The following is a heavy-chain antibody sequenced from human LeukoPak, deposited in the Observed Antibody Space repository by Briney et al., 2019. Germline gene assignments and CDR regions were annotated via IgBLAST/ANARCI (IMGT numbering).Heavy chain of an antibody. J-gene: IGHJ4*02. Sequence: SETLSLTCAVYGGSFSGYYWSWIRHPPGKGLEWIGEINHSGSTNYNPSLKSRVTISVDTSKNQFSLKLSSVTAADTAVYYCARGTQWLGNWGQGTLVTVSS. D-gene: IGHD6-19*01. CDR3: ARGTQWLGN. CDR1: GGSFSGYY. CDR2: INHSGST. V-gene: IGHV4-34*01.